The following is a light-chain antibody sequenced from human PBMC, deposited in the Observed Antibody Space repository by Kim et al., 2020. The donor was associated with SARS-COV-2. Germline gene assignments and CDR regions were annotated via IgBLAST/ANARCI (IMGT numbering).Light chain of an antibody. V-gene: IGLV2-23*02. CDR3: CSYAGSSTFVV. J-gene: IGLJ2*01. Sequence: QSALTQPASVSGSPGQSVTISCTGTSSDVGSYNLVSWYQQHPGKAPKLMIYEVSKRPSGVSNRVSGSKSGNTASLTISGLQAEDEADYYCCSYAGSSTFVVFGGGTQLTVL. CDR1: SSDVGSYNL. CDR2: EVS.